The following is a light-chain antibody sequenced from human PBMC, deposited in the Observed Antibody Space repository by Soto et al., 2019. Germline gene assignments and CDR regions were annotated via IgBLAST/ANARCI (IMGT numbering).Light chain of an antibody. V-gene: IGLV2-14*01. J-gene: IGLJ2*01. Sequence: QSALTQPASVSGSPGQSITISCTGTSSDVGGYNYVSWYQQHPGKAPKLMIYDVSNRPSGVSNRFSGSKSGNTASLTISGLQSEDEADYYCSSYTSSGTPVVFGGGTNLTVL. CDR3: SSYTSSGTPVV. CDR1: SSDVGGYNY. CDR2: DVS.